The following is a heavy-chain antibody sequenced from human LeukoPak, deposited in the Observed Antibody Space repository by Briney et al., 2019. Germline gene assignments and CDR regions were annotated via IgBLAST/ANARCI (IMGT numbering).Heavy chain of an antibody. V-gene: IGHV4-34*01. J-gene: IGHJ4*02. CDR1: SESFSDFY. CDR2: VNHSGST. Sequence: SETLSLTCAVYSESFSDFYWSWIRQPPGKGLEWIGEVNHSGSTNYNSSLNSRVTISVDKSKKQLSLNLRFLTAADTAVYYCARSAFWDYSFDYWGQGTLVTVSS. D-gene: IGHD3/OR15-3a*01. CDR3: ARSAFWDYSFDY.